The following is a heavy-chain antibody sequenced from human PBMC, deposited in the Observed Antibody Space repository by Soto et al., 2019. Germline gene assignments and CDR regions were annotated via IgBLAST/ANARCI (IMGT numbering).Heavy chain of an antibody. V-gene: IGHV1-46*01. Sequence: QVQLVQSGAEVKKPGASVKVSCKASGYTFTSYYMHWVRQAPGQGLEWMGIINPSGGSTSYAQKFQGRVTMTRDTSTSTVYMELSSLRSEDTAVYYCAREGVPAAGDYYYYYGMDVWGQGTTVTVSS. J-gene: IGHJ6*02. CDR3: AREGVPAAGDYYYYYGMDV. CDR1: GYTFTSYY. CDR2: INPSGGST. D-gene: IGHD2-2*01.